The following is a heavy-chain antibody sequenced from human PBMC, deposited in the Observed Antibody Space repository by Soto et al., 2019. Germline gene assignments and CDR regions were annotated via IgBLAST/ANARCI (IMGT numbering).Heavy chain of an antibody. D-gene: IGHD3-10*01. CDR3: AKDVWFGTRGTLYYFDY. V-gene: IGHV3-30*18. J-gene: IGHJ4*02. CDR1: GFTFSSYG. CDR2: ISYDGSNK. Sequence: QVQLVESGGGVVQPGRSLRLSCAASGFTFSSYGMHWVRQAPGKGLEWVAVISYDGSNKYYADSVKGRFTISRDNSKNTLYLQMNSLRAEDTAVYYCAKDVWFGTRGTLYYFDYWGQGTLVTVSS.